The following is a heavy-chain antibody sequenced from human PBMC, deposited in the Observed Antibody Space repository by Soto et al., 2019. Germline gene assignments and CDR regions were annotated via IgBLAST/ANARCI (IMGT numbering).Heavy chain of an antibody. CDR3: ARGGHYYASSGFFRYAP. J-gene: IGHJ5*02. V-gene: IGHV4-30-2*01. CDR1: GGSINSGGYS. Sequence: SETLSLTCTVSGGSINSGGYSWTWIRQPPGKGLEWIGFIYHTGTTYYNPSLKSRVTISVDRSKNQFSLKLNSVTAADTAVYYVARGGHYYASSGFFRYAPCGQGGLV. D-gene: IGHD3-22*01. CDR2: IYHTGTT.